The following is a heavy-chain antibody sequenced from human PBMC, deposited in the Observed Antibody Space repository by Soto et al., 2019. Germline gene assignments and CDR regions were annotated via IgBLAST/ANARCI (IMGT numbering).Heavy chain of an antibody. CDR2: LNPNTDKT. Sequence: VSVKVSCKASGYTFSNYDINWVRQATGQGLEWMGWLNPNTDKTGSAQKFQGRVTMTRNTSISTAYLELSGLRSDDTAVYYCARGIKGLPPSAFDIWGQGTRVTVSS. D-gene: IGHD5-12*01. CDR1: GYTFSNYD. CDR3: ARGIKGLPPSAFDI. V-gene: IGHV1-8*01. J-gene: IGHJ3*02.